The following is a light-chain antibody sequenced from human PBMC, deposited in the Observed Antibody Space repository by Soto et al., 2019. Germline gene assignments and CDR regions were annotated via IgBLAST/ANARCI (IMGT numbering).Light chain of an antibody. Sequence: DIQMTQSPSSLSASVGDRVTITCRASQSISTYLRWYQQKPGKAPKVLIYAASTLQSGVPSRVSGSGSGTDFSLTISSLEPDDLATYYGQQSYSTPLSVGGGAKVEIK. J-gene: IGKJ4*01. CDR3: QQSYSTPLS. CDR1: QSISTY. CDR2: AAS. V-gene: IGKV1-39*01.